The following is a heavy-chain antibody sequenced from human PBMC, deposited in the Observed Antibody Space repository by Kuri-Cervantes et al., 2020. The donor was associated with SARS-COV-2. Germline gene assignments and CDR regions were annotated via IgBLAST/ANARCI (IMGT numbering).Heavy chain of an antibody. D-gene: IGHD6-19*01. CDR1: GFTFSSYS. J-gene: IGHJ1*01. V-gene: IGHV3-21*01. Sequence: GGSLRLSCAASGFTFSSYSMNWVRQAPGKGLEWVSSISSSSSYIYYAGSVKGRFTISRDNAKNSLYLQMNSLRAEDTAVYYCVKDQGYSSGYPSFQHWGQGTLVTVSS. CDR2: ISSSSSYI. CDR3: VKDQGYSSGYPSFQH.